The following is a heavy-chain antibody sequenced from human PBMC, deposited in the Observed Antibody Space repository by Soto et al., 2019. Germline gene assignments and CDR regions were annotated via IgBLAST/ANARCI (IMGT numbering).Heavy chain of an antibody. CDR3: ARGGASVTTPFDY. CDR1: GFAFSDPY. J-gene: IGHJ4*02. V-gene: IGHV3-11*01. D-gene: IGHD4-17*01. Sequence: QVQLVESGGGLVKPGGSLRLSCAASGFAFSDPYMSWIRQAPGKGLEWISYISSSGSNIYYADSVKGRFTISRDNAKKSPDLQMDSLADDNTAVYYRARGGASVTTPFDYWGQGTQVTVSS. CDR2: ISSSGSNI.